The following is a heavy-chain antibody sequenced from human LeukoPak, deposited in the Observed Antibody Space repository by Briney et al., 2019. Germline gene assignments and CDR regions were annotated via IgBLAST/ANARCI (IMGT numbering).Heavy chain of an antibody. CDR3: ARTIGEAYYDTRFDP. Sequence: SETLSLTCTVSGGSISSGDYYWSWIRQPPGKGLEWIGYIYHSGSTDYNPSLKSRVTISVDTSKNQFSLKLSSVAAADTAVYYCARTIGEAYYDTRFDPWGQGTLVTVSS. CDR1: GGSISSGDYY. D-gene: IGHD3-9*01. CDR2: IYHSGST. V-gene: IGHV4-30-4*01. J-gene: IGHJ5*02.